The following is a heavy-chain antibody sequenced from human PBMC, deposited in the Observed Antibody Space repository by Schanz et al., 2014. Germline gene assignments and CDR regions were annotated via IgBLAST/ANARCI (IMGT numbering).Heavy chain of an antibody. CDR2: ISSSSSYI. CDR3: ARYGFRKFGVVYGLAV. V-gene: IGHV3-21*04. J-gene: IGHJ6*02. Sequence: VQLVESGGGLVKPGESLRLSCAASGFSLSSYNMNWVRQAPGKGLEWVSSISSSSSYIYYADSVKGRFTISRDNAKNSVYLQMNSLRVEDTAVYYCARYGFRKFGVVYGLAVWGQGTTVTVS. CDR1: GFSLSSYN. D-gene: IGHD3-3*01.